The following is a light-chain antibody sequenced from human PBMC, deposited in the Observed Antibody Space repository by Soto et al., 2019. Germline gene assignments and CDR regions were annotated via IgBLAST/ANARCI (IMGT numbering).Light chain of an antibody. CDR3: SSYTYSSTLYV. Sequence: QSALTQPASVSGSPGQSITISCTGTSSDVGGYSYVSWYQQHPGKAPKLMIYDVNNRPSGVSNRFSGSKSSNTASLTISGLQAEDEADYYCSSYTYSSTLYVFGTGTKVTVL. CDR2: DVN. J-gene: IGLJ1*01. CDR1: SSDVGGYSY. V-gene: IGLV2-14*01.